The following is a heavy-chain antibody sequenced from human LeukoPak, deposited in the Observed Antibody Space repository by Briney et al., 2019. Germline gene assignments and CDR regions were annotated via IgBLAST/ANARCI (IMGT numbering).Heavy chain of an antibody. CDR2: ISYDGNSN. Sequence: GGTLRLSCAASGFTFSSYAMHWVRQAPGKGLEWVAVISYDGNSNYYADSVKGRFTISRDNSKNTLYLQMNSLRAEDTAVYFCARERTSTYGDIDYWGQGTLVIVSS. V-gene: IGHV3-30*04. CDR3: ARERTSTYGDIDY. J-gene: IGHJ4*02. CDR1: GFTFSSYA. D-gene: IGHD4-17*01.